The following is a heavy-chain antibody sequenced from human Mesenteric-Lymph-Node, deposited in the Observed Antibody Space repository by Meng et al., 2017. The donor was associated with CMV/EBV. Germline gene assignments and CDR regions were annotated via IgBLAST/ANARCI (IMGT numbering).Heavy chain of an antibody. Sequence: SETLSLTCTVSGGSVSSGSYYWSWIRQPPGKGLEWIGYIYYSGSTNYNPSLKSRVTISVDTSKNQFSLKLSSVTAADTAVYYCARESIAALWYFDLWGRGTLVTVSS. CDR1: GGSVSSGSYY. CDR3: ARESIAALWYFDL. J-gene: IGHJ2*01. CDR2: IYYSGST. D-gene: IGHD6-6*01. V-gene: IGHV4-61*01.